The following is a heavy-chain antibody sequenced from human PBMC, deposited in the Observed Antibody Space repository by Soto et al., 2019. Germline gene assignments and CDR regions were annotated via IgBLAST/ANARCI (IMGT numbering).Heavy chain of an antibody. V-gene: IGHV3-21*06. CDR2: VSGSSSYI. CDR3: ARDLRGHYGP. J-gene: IGHJ3*01. Sequence: GGSLRLSCEGSGFNFRNFNMIWVRQAPGKGLEWVSSVSGSSSYIYYADSVKGRFTVSRDNANNLVFLQMNGLRPEDPAMYYCARDLRGHYGPWGQGTMVAVSS. D-gene: IGHD4-17*01. CDR1: GFNFRNFN.